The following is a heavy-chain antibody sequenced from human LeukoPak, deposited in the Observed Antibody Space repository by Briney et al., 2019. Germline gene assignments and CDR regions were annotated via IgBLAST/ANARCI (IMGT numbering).Heavy chain of an antibody. CDR2: TYYRSKWYN. D-gene: IGHD2-15*01. J-gene: IGHJ4*02. Sequence: SQTLSLTCAISGDSVSSNSAAWNWIRQSPSRGLEWLGRTYYRSKWYNDYAVSVKSRIAINPDTSKNQFSLQLNSVTPEDTAVYYCARDRCSGGSCYSDYFDYWGQGTLVTVSS. CDR3: ARDRCSGGSCYSDYFDY. CDR1: GDSVSSNSAA. V-gene: IGHV6-1*01.